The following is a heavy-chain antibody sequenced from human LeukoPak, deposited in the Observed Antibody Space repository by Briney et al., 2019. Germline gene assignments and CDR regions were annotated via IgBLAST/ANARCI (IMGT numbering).Heavy chain of an antibody. CDR1: GFTFSRYW. J-gene: IGHJ5*02. CDR2: IKSDGRTT. V-gene: IGHV3-74*01. D-gene: IGHD3-10*01. Sequence: GGSLRLSCAASGFTFSRYWMHWVRQGPGKGLVWVSRIKSDGRTTHYADSVKGRFTISRDNAKNTLYLQMNSLRAEDSAMYYCTTDGITMVRGVIIKRFDPWGQGTLVTVSS. CDR3: TTDGITMVRGVIIKRFDP.